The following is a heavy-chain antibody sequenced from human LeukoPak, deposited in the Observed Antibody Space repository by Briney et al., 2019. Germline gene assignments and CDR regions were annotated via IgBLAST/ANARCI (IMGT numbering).Heavy chain of an antibody. D-gene: IGHD3-9*01. CDR1: GYTLTELS. J-gene: IGHJ1*01. CDR3: ATILLRSFDWAEFHH. V-gene: IGHV1-24*01. CDR2: FDPEDGET. Sequence: ASVKVSCKVSGYTLTELSMHWVRQAPGKGLEWMGGFDPEDGETIYAQKFQGRVTMTEDTSTDTTYMELSSLRSEDTAVYYCATILLRSFDWAEFHHWGQGILVTVSS.